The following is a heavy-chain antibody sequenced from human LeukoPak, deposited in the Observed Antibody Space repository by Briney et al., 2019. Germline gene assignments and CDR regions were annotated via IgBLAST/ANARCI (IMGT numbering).Heavy chain of an antibody. CDR2: INAGNGNT. CDR1: GYTFTSYA. Sequence: ASVKVSCKASGYTFTSYAMHWVRQAPGQRLEWMGWINAGNGNTKYSQKFQGRVTITRDTSASTAYMELSSLRSEDTAVYYCATSRIAVAGTVWFDPWGQGTLVTVSS. D-gene: IGHD6-19*01. J-gene: IGHJ5*02. CDR3: ATSRIAVAGTVWFDP. V-gene: IGHV1-3*01.